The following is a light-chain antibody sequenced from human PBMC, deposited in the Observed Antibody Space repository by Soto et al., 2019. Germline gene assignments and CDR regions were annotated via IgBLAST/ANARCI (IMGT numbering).Light chain of an antibody. Sequence: QSVLTQPASVSGSPGQSVTISCTGTSSDIGAYKYVSWYQHHPGKSPRLMIYEVSNRPSGVSNRFSASKSGNTASLTISGVQAEDEADYYCCAYRSTSTLVFGGGTKVTVL. CDR2: EVS. J-gene: IGLJ2*01. CDR1: SSDIGAYKY. CDR3: CAYRSTSTLV. V-gene: IGLV2-14*01.